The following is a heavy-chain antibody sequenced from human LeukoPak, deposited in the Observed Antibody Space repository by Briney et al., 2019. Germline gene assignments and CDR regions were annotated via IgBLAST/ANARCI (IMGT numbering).Heavy chain of an antibody. CDR2: ISAYNGNT. CDR1: GGTFSSYA. J-gene: IGHJ4*02. V-gene: IGHV1-18*01. CDR3: ARDGPSPWELLNDY. Sequence: GASVKVSCKASGGTFSSYAISWVRQAPGQGLEWMGWISAYNGNTNYAQKLQGRVTMTTDTSTSTAYMELRSLRSDDTAVYYCARDGPSPWELLNDYWGQGTLVTVSS. D-gene: IGHD1-26*01.